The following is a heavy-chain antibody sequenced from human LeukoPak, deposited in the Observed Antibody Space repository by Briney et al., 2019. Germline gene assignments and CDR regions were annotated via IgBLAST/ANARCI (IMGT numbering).Heavy chain of an antibody. J-gene: IGHJ4*02. D-gene: IGHD6-19*01. CDR1: GFAFSNHA. Sequence: GGSLRLSCTASGFAFSNHAMHWVRQAPGKGLEWVAVISYDGRNSYYADSVKGRFTISRDNSKNTLYLQMNSLRAEDTDVYHCAKDRVEGKKWLAQFDYWGQGALVTVSS. CDR3: AKDRVEGKKWLAQFDY. CDR2: ISYDGRNS. V-gene: IGHV3-30*18.